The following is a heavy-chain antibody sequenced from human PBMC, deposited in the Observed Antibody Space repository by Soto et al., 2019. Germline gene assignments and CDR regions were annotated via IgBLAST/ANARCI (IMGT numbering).Heavy chain of an antibody. D-gene: IGHD1-1*01. CDR1: GYTFTSYA. CDR2: INAGNGNT. Sequence: GASVKVSFKASGYTFTSYAMHWVRQAPGQRLEWMGWINAGNGNTKYSQKFQGRVTITRDTSASTAYMELSSLRSEDTAVYYCARAGGGTKINYNYYYICGWAK. CDR3: ARAGGGTKINYNYYYICG. J-gene: IGHJ6*03. V-gene: IGHV1-3*01.